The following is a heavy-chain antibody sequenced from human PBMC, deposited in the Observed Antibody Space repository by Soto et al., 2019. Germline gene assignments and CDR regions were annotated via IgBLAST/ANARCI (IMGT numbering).Heavy chain of an antibody. Sequence: EVQLVESGGGLVQPGGSLRLSCATSGFTFSDHYMDWVRQAPGKGLEWVGRSTNKANTYTTKYAASVKGRFTISRDDAKSSLYLQMNSLNTEDTAVYYCTRGWSGSYFSIGYWGQGTLVTVSS. J-gene: IGHJ4*02. CDR2: STNKANTYTT. D-gene: IGHD1-26*01. CDR1: GFTFSDHY. V-gene: IGHV3-72*01. CDR3: TRGWSGSYFSIGY.